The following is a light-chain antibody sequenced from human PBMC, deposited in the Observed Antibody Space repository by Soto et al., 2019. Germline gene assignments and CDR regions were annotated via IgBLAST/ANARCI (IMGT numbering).Light chain of an antibody. CDR1: SSDVGGYNY. CDR2: DVS. J-gene: IGLJ2*01. CDR3: SSYTASSTVV. V-gene: IGLV2-14*01. Sequence: QPVLTQPASVSGSPGQSITISCTGTSSDVGGYNYVSWYQQHPGKAPKLMIYDVSNRPSGVSNRFSGSKSGNTASLTISGLQVEDETHYYCSSYTASSTVVFGGGTQLTVL.